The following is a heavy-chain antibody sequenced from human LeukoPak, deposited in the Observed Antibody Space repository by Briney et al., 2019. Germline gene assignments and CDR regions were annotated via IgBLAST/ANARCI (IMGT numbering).Heavy chain of an antibody. Sequence: GGSLRLSCAASGFMFSSYGMSWVRQAPGKGLEWVSAIGGSGGNTYYADSVKGRFTISRDNSKNTLNLQMNSLRAEDTAVYYCAKLSSSSHSDYWGQGTLVTVSP. CDR1: GFMFSSYG. CDR3: AKLSSSSHSDY. J-gene: IGHJ4*02. V-gene: IGHV3-23*01. D-gene: IGHD6-13*01. CDR2: IGGSGGNT.